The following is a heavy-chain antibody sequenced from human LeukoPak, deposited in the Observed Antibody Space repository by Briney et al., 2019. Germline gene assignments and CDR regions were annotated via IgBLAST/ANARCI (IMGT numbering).Heavy chain of an antibody. V-gene: IGHV5-51*01. CDR1: GYSFTSYW. CDR3: ARVARTYYYDSSALFPPLFFDY. Sequence: GESLKISCKGSGYSFTSYWISWVRQMPGKGLEWMGIIYPGDSDTRYSPSFQGQVTISADKSISTAYLQWSSLKASDTAMYYCARVARTYYYDSSALFPPLFFDYWGQGTLVTVSS. J-gene: IGHJ4*02. CDR2: IYPGDSDT. D-gene: IGHD3-22*01.